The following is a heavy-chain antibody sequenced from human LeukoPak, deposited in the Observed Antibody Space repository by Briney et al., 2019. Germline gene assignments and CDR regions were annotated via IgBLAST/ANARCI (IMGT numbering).Heavy chain of an antibody. CDR1: EFTVSSTY. CDR2: IYDGDNT. D-gene: IGHD6-19*01. Sequence: TGGSLRLSCAASEFTVSSTYMTWVRQAPGKGLEWVSVIYDGDNTNYADSVRGRFIISRDNSKNTLYLQMNSLRAEDTAVYYCTRASRWLAFDYWGQGTLVTVSS. V-gene: IGHV3-66*01. J-gene: IGHJ4*02. CDR3: TRASRWLAFDY.